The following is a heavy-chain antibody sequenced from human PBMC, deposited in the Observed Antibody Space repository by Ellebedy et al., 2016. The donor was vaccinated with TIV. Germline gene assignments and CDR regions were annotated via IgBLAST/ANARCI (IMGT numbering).Heavy chain of an antibody. V-gene: IGHV4-59*08. J-gene: IGHJ4*02. Sequence: MPSETLSLTCTVSGGSISTYYWNWIRQPPGKGLEWIGPIFNTGTTNYNPSLKSRVTISVDTSKNQFSLNLNSVTAADAAVYYCARQWTYSSSWSYWGRGTLVTVSS. CDR3: ARQWTYSSSWSY. D-gene: IGHD6-13*01. CDR1: GGSISTYY. CDR2: IFNTGTT.